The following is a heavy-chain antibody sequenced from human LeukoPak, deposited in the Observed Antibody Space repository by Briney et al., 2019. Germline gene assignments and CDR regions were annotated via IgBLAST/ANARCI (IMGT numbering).Heavy chain of an antibody. CDR3: ARNQQLVPSPYFDY. Sequence: TSETLSLTCTVSGGSISSYYWSWIRQPPGKGLEWIGYIYYGGSTNYNPSLKSRVTISVDTSKNQFSLKLSSVTAADTAVYYCARNQQLVPSPYFDYWGQGTLVTVSS. V-gene: IGHV4-59*01. CDR2: IYYGGST. J-gene: IGHJ4*02. D-gene: IGHD6-6*01. CDR1: GGSISSYY.